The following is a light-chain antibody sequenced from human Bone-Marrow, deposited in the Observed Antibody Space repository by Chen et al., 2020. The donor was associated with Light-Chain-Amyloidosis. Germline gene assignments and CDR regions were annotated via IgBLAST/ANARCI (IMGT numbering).Light chain of an antibody. CDR1: SSNIGAGND. CDR3: QTYANATHV. J-gene: IGLJ1*01. Sequence: QSVLTQPPSVSGAPGQKVTILCTRSSSNIGAGNDVHWYQQLPGTTPKILIYGNTNRLSGVLSRFSGSKSGTSAFLVISGLQPDDEADYHCQTYANATHVFGTGTKVIVL. CDR2: GNT. V-gene: IGLV1-40*01.